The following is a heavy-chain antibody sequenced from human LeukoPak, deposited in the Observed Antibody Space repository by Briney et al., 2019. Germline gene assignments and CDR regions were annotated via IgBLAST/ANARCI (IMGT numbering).Heavy chain of an antibody. CDR1: GGSISSYY. CDR3: ARDGIVGARNWYFDL. V-gene: IGHV4-59*01. Sequence: SETLSLTCTVSGGSISSYYWSWIRQPPGKGLEWIGYIYYSGSTNYNPSLKSRVTISVDTSKNQFSLKLSSVTAADTAVYYCARDGIVGARNWYFDLWGRGTLVTVSS. D-gene: IGHD1-26*01. CDR2: IYYSGST. J-gene: IGHJ2*01.